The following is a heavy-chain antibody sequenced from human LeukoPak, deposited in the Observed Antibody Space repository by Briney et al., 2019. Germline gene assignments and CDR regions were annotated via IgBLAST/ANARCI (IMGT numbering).Heavy chain of an antibody. CDR3: LEAKPPGGLVHP. J-gene: IGHJ5*02. CDR2: INGHGSEI. Sequence: GGSLRLSCAASGFTFSMSWMTWVRQAPGKGLEWVASINGHGSEIHYVDSVKGRFTISRDNANDSLYLQMNSLTAEDTAMYYWLEAKPPGGLVHPLGQGTLVTVSS. V-gene: IGHV3-7*01. CDR1: GFTFSMSW. D-gene: IGHD1-14*01.